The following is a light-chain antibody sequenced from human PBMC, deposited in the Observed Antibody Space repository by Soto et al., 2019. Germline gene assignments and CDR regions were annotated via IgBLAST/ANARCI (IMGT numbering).Light chain of an antibody. CDR3: QTYNNWPRT. CDR2: GAS. V-gene: IGKV3-15*01. J-gene: IGKJ1*01. CDR1: QSVSSN. Sequence: EIVMTQSPATRSESRGVRATCSCRASQSVSSNLAWYQQKPGQAPRLLIYGASIRATGIPARFSGSGSGQEFRLTLPSLQSEDFAVYYCQTYNNWPRTFGPGTKVDIK.